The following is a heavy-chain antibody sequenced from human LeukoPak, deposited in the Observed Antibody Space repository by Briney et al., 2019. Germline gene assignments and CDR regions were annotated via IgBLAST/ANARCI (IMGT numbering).Heavy chain of an antibody. Sequence: SETLSLTCAVSGGSISSTNWWSWVRQPPGKGLEWIGEIYHSGSTNYNPSLKSRVTISVDRSKNQFSLKLSSVTAADTAVYYCARVGCSSTPCCGYDYWGQGTLVTVSS. CDR1: GGSISSTNW. J-gene: IGHJ4*02. V-gene: IGHV4-4*02. D-gene: IGHD2-2*01. CDR3: ARVGCSSTPCCGYDY. CDR2: IYHSGST.